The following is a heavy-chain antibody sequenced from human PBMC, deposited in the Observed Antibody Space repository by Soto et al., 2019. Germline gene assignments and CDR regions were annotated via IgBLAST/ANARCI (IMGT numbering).Heavy chain of an antibody. J-gene: IGHJ4*02. D-gene: IGHD6-19*01. CDR1: RFTFSNYA. CDR3: VKNKGSAWYFEY. Sequence: EVQLLESGGGLVQPGGSMRLSCAASRFTFSNYAMSWVHQAAGKGLEWVSSISHTGNTIYYADSGKGRFTISRDNSKNTLYLEMNSHRCEDTAVYYGVKNKGSAWYFEYLGQGTLVTVSS. CDR2: ISHTGNTI. V-gene: IGHV3-23*01.